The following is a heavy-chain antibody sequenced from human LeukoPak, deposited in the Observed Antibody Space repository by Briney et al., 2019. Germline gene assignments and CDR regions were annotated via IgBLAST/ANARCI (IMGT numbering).Heavy chain of an antibody. CDR3: ARGGASSKWLDS. Sequence: PSETLSLTCTVSGGSISNYYWSWIRQPPGKGLEWVGWVYYSGTTNYNPSLESRVTISVDMSKNQFSLKLSSVTASDTAVYYCARGGASSKWLDSWGQGTLVTVSS. D-gene: IGHD2-2*01. J-gene: IGHJ5*01. CDR2: VYYSGTT. CDR1: GGSISNYY. V-gene: IGHV4-59*01.